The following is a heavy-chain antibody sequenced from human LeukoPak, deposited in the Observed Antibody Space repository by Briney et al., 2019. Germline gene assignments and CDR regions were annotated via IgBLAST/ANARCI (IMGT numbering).Heavy chain of an antibody. J-gene: IGHJ4*02. CDR2: ISGGGGST. Sequence: GGSLRLSCAAPGFTFTSYSMNWVRQAPGKGLEWVSTISGGGGSTYYADSVKGRFTISRDNSKNTLYLQVNSLRAEDTAVYYCAKGGKWDVTPFDYWGQGTLVTVSS. CDR1: GFTFTSYS. CDR3: AKGGKWDVTPFDY. V-gene: IGHV3-23*01. D-gene: IGHD1-26*01.